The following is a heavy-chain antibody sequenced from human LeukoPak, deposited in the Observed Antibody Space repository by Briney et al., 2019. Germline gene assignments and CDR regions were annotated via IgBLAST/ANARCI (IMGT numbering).Heavy chain of an antibody. Sequence: GASVKVACKASGGTFSNYALNWVRQAPGRGLEWMGGTTPIFGSAEYAQNFQGRVTVTTDESTGTAYMEMSGLRSDDTAVYYCAGALFHFDSSGYDMGAYDIWGQGTMVTVSS. CDR1: GGTFSNYA. D-gene: IGHD3-22*01. CDR2: TTPIFGSA. J-gene: IGHJ3*02. V-gene: IGHV1-69*05. CDR3: AGALFHFDSSGYDMGAYDI.